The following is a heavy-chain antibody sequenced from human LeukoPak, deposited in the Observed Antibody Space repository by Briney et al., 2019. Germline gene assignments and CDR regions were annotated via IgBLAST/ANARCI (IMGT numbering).Heavy chain of an antibody. CDR2: IYTSGST. J-gene: IGHJ5*02. D-gene: IGHD6-13*01. CDR1: GGSISSGSYY. CDR3: ARDKQQLVRWSPFDP. V-gene: IGHV4-61*02. Sequence: PSETLSLTCTVSGGSISSGSYYWSWIRQPAGKGLEWIGRIYTSGSTNYNSSLKSRVTISVDTSKNQFSLKLSSVTAADTAVYYCARDKQQLVRWSPFDPWGQGTLVTVSS.